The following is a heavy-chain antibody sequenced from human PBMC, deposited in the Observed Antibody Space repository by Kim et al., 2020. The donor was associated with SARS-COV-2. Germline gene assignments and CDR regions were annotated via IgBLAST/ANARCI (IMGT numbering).Heavy chain of an antibody. CDR2: MNPNSGNT. CDR3: AGNPPKTGWLDP. J-gene: IGHJ5*02. CDR1: GYTFTTYD. V-gene: IGHV1-8*01. Sequence: ASVKVSCKASGYTFTTYDINWVRQAPGQGLEWLGWMNPNSGNTGYAHKFQGRVTMTRDTSINTAYMELSRLNSYDTAVYYCAGNPPKTGWLDPSGQGTL.